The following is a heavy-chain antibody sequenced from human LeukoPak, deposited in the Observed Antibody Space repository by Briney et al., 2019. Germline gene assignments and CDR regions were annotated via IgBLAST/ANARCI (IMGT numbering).Heavy chain of an antibody. V-gene: IGHV2-70*11. CDR1: GFSLSTSGMC. D-gene: IGHD3-10*01. J-gene: IGHJ4*02. Sequence: SGPTLVNPTQTLTLTCTLYGFSLSTSGMCVSWIRQPPGKALEWLARIDWDDDKYYSTSLKTRLTISKDTSKNQVVLTMTNMDPVDTATYYCARTYYYGSGSYYVDYWGQGTLVTVSS. CDR2: IDWDDDK. CDR3: ARTYYYGSGSYYVDY.